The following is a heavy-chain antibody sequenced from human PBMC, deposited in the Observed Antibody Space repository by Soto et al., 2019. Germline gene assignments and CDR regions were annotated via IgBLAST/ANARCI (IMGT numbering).Heavy chain of an antibody. J-gene: IGHJ4*02. D-gene: IGHD2-15*01. V-gene: IGHV4-61*01. CDR2: IQSRGTT. Sequence: QVQLQASGPGLVKPSETLSLTCTVSGDSVTSGNYYWSWMRQPPGKGLEWIGYIQSRGTTKYNPSLTSRVTISLDTSRNQFSLNLRSVTAADAALYYCANTNSAGHWAAWYWGQGTLVAVSS. CDR1: GDSVTSGNYY. CDR3: ANTNSAGHWAAWY.